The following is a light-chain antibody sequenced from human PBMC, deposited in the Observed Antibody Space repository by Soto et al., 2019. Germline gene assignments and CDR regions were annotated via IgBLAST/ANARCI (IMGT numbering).Light chain of an antibody. V-gene: IGKV3-11*01. CDR3: QHRSNWYT. J-gene: IGKJ2*01. Sequence: EIVLTQSPATLSLSPGERATLSCRASQSVSSYLAWYQQKPGQAPRLLIYDASNRATGIPARFSGSGSGTDFTLTISSLEAEDFAVYYCQHRSNWYTFGQGTKLEIK. CDR2: DAS. CDR1: QSVSSY.